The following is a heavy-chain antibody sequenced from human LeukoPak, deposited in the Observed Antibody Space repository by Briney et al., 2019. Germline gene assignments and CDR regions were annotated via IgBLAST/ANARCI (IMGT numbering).Heavy chain of an antibody. CDR2: LSDTGDST. CDR1: GFTLSNHP. CDR3: AKGDCSSGSCEFDY. V-gene: IGHV3-23*01. Sequence: GGSLRLSCAASGFTLSNHPMYWVRQAPGQGLEWVSSLSDTGDSTHYADSVKGRFTISRDSARSALYLQMNSLRAEDTAVYYCAKGDCSSGSCEFDYWGEGCQVTDCS. D-gene: IGHD2-15*01. J-gene: IGHJ4*02.